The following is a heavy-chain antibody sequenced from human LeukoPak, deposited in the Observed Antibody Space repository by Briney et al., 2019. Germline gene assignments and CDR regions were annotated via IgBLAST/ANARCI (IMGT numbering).Heavy chain of an antibody. Sequence: PSETLSLTCAVYGGSFSGYYWSWIRQPPGKGLEWIGEINHSGSTNYNPSPKSRVTISVDTSKNQFSLKLSSVTAADTAVYYCARRDSCSSTSCYARGYYYYGMDVWGKGTTVTVSS. CDR1: GGSFSGYY. CDR2: INHSGST. D-gene: IGHD2-2*01. J-gene: IGHJ6*04. CDR3: ARRDSCSSTSCYARGYYYYGMDV. V-gene: IGHV4-34*01.